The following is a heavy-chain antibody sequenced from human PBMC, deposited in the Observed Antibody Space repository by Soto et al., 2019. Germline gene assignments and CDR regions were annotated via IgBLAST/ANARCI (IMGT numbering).Heavy chain of an antibody. CDR3: VRDFR. J-gene: IGHJ1*01. CDR1: GFTFTNLW. CDR2: VNGYGTIT. Sequence: DVQLVESGGVLVQPEGALRLSCAASGFTFTNLWIYWVRQTPEKGLVWVAGVNGYGTITAYADSVKGRFTISRDNAKSTLYLQMNSLTIEDTAVYYCVRDFRCGQGTLVTVSS. V-gene: IGHV3-74*01.